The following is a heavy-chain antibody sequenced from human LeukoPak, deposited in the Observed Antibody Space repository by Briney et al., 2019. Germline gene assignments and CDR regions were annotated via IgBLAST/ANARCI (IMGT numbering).Heavy chain of an antibody. Sequence: GASVNVSFKASRGSFSSYAFSWLRQAPGQGLEWMGRIIPILGIANYAQKFQGRVTITADKSTSTAYMELSSLRSEDTAVYHCARGRLALRGDGYDFGYYCGQETLVTVSS. CDR3: ARGRLALRGDGYDFGYY. D-gene: IGHD5-24*01. CDR2: IIPILGIA. J-gene: IGHJ4*02. V-gene: IGHV1-69*04. CDR1: RGSFSSYA.